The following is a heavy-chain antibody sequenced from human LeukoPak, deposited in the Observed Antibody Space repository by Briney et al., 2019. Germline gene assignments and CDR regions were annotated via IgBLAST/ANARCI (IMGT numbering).Heavy chain of an antibody. D-gene: IGHD3-10*01. J-gene: IGHJ4*02. V-gene: IGHV1-18*01. CDR3: ARFEAGFGEYLAWFDY. Sequence: ASVKVSCKASGYTFTSYGISWVRQAPGQGLEWMGWISAYNGNTNYAQKLQGRVTMTTDTSTSTAYMELRSLRSDDTAVYYCARFEAGFGEYLAWFDYWGQGTLVTVSS. CDR2: ISAYNGNT. CDR1: GYTFTSYG.